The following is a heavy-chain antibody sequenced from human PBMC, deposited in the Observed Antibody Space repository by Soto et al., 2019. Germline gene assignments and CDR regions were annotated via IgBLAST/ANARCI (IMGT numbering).Heavy chain of an antibody. J-gene: IGHJ6*02. D-gene: IGHD2-8*01. CDR2: INPSGGST. CDR3: ARQARYCTNGVCSAYGMDV. CDR1: GYTFTSYY. V-gene: IGHV1-46*01. Sequence: QVQLVQSGAEVKKPGASVKVSGKASGYTFTSYYMHWVRQAPGQGLEWMGIINPSGGSTSYAQKFQGRVTMTRDTSTSPVYMELSSLRSEDTAVYYCARQARYCTNGVCSAYGMDVWGQGTTVTVSS.